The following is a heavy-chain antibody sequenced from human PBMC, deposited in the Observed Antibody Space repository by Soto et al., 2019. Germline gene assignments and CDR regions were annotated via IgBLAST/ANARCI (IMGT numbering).Heavy chain of an antibody. D-gene: IGHD4-17*01. Sequence: EVQLLESGGGLVQPGGSLRLSCAASGFTFDIFTMGWVRQAPGNGLEWVSTITSGSLSTYYADSVKGLFTASRHNSNNTLFLQMNSLRAEDTALYYCAKEDGDPYLYSFDVWGQGTVVTVSS. CDR3: AKEDGDPYLYSFDV. V-gene: IGHV3-23*01. CDR2: ITSGSLST. J-gene: IGHJ3*01. CDR1: GFTFDIFT.